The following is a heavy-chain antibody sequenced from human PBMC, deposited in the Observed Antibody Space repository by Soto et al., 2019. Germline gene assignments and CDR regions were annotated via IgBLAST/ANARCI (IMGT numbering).Heavy chain of an antibody. CDR3: ARDRDAVCTR. V-gene: IGHV1-18*01. J-gene: IGHJ4*02. Sequence: QVQLVQSGAEVRKPGASVKVSCKASGYTFTNYGVSWVRQAPGQGLEWMGWIGAYHGNTNYAEKFKGRVTLTTDTSTTTADMELTSLDSDDTAIYYCARDRDAVCTRWGQGTLVTVSS. D-gene: IGHD2-8*01. CDR2: IGAYHGNT. CDR1: GYTFTNYG.